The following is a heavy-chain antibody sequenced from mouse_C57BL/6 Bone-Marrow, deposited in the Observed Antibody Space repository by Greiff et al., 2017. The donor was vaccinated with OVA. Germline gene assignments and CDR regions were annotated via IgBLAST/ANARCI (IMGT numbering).Heavy chain of an antibody. CDR3: ARAARLPFDY. CDR1: GFTFSSYA. Sequence: EVKVVESGGGLVKPGGSLKLSCAASGFTFSSYAMSWVRQTPEKRLEWVATISDGGSYTYYPDNVKGRFTISRDNAKNNLYLQMSHLKSEDTAMYYCARAARLPFDYWGQGTTLTVSS. CDR2: ISDGGSYT. J-gene: IGHJ2*01. V-gene: IGHV5-4*03. D-gene: IGHD2-4*01.